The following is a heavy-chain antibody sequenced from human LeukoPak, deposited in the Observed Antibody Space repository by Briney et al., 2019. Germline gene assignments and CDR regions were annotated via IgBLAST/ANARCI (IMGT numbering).Heavy chain of an antibody. CDR1: GFTFSSYS. CDR2: ISSSSSYI. V-gene: IGHV3-21*01. Sequence: KPGGSLRLSCAASGFTFSSYSMNWVRQAPGKGLEWVSSISSSSSYIYYADSVKGRFTISRDNSKNSLYLQMNSLRAEDTAVYYCARDGGYSSGWYAVFDYWGQGTLVTVSS. D-gene: IGHD6-19*01. J-gene: IGHJ4*02. CDR3: ARDGGYSSGWYAVFDY.